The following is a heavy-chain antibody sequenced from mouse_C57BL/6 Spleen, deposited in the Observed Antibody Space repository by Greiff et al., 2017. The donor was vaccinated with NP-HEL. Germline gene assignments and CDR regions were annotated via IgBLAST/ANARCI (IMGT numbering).Heavy chain of an antibody. CDR3: ARKTGTGPRYFDY. V-gene: IGHV1-26*01. Sequence: EVQLQQSGPELVKPGASVKISCKASGYTFTDYYMNWVKQSHGKSLEWIGDINPNNGGTSYNQKFKGKATLPVDKSSSTAYMELRSLTSEDSAVYYCARKTGTGPRYFDYWGQGTTLTVSS. CDR2: INPNNGGT. CDR1: GYTFTDYY. J-gene: IGHJ2*01. D-gene: IGHD4-1*01.